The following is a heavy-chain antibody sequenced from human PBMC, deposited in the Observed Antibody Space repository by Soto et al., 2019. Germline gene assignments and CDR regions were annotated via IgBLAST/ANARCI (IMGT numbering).Heavy chain of an antibody. CDR2: IYYSGST. Sequence: SETLSLTCTVSGGSISSSSYYWGWIRQPPGKGLEWIGSIYYSGSTYYNPSLKSRVTISVDTSKNQFSLKLSSVTAADTAVYYCAATATENTYYYDSSGYYFWFDPWGQGTLVTVSS. J-gene: IGHJ5*02. CDR1: GGSISSSSYY. CDR3: AATATENTYYYDSSGYYFWFDP. V-gene: IGHV4-39*01. D-gene: IGHD3-22*01.